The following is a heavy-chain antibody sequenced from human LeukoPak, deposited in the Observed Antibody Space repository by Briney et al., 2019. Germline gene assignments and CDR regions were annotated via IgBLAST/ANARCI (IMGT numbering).Heavy chain of an antibody. J-gene: IGHJ4*02. CDR2: MYYTGGT. V-gene: IGHV4-39*01. D-gene: IGHD5-24*01. CDR3: ASPGGHRWLHFYHFDY. Sequence: PSETLSLTCTVSGGSIGSASSYWAWIRQPPGKGLECIGIMYYTGGTYYNPSLKSRVTISGDTSKNQFSLKMSYVTAADQAVYYCASPGGHRWLHFYHFDYWGQGTLVTVSS. CDR1: GGSIGSASSY.